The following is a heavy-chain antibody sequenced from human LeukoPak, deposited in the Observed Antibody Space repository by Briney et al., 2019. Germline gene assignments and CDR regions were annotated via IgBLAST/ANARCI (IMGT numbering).Heavy chain of an antibody. J-gene: IGHJ6*02. Sequence: GRSLRLSCAASGFTLSSYGMHWVRQASGKGLEWVGRIRSKANSYATAYAASVKGRFTISRDDSKNTAYLQMNSLKTEDTAVYYCTSGCSGGSCYSHYYGMDVWGQGTTVTVSS. CDR1: GFTLSSYG. CDR3: TSGCSGGSCYSHYYGMDV. D-gene: IGHD2-15*01. V-gene: IGHV3-73*01. CDR2: IRSKANSYAT.